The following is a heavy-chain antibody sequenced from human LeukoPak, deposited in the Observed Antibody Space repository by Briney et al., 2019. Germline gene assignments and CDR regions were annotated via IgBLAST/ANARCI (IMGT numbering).Heavy chain of an antibody. J-gene: IGHJ4*02. D-gene: IGHD3-22*01. CDR3: ARDYYDSSGPNY. CDR2: INPNSGGT. V-gene: IGHV1-2*02. Sequence: ASVKVSCKASGYTFTGYYMHWVRQAPGQGLEWMGWINPNSGGTNYAQKFQGRVTMTRDTSISTAYMELGRLRSDDTAVYYCARDYYDSSGPNYWGQGTLVTVSS. CDR1: GYTFTGYY.